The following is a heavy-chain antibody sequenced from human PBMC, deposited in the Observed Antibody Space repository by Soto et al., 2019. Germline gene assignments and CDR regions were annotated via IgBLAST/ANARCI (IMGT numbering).Heavy chain of an antibody. V-gene: IGHV3-23*01. D-gene: IGHD4-17*01. CDR2: ISGSGGST. CDR1: GFTFSSYA. Sequence: GGSLRLSCAASGFTFSSYAMSWVRQAPGKGLEWVSAISGSGGSTYYADSVKGRFTISRDNSKNTLYLQMNSLRAEDTAVYYCANGHDYGDYFFDYWGQGTLVTVSS. CDR3: ANGHDYGDYFFDY. J-gene: IGHJ4*02.